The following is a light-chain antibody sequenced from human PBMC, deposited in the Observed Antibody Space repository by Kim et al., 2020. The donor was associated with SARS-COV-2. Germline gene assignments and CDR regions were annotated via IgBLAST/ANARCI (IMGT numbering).Light chain of an antibody. CDR1: VLAGDF. CDR3: YSAADKSVI. Sequence: SVSPGQTARITCSGDVLAGDFARWFQQKSSQAPVVVMYKDNERPPGIPERFSGSSSGTTVTLTISGARAEDEADYYCYSAADKSVIFGGGTQLTVL. V-gene: IGLV3-27*01. CDR2: KDN. J-gene: IGLJ2*01.